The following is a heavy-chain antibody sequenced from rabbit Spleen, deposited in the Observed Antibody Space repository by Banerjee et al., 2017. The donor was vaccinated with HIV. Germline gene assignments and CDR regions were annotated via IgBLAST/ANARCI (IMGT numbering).Heavy chain of an antibody. CDR3: ARDGAGSSYFNL. CDR2: IDPVFGIT. D-gene: IGHD8-1*01. CDR1: GFTLSSYY. Sequence: QLEESGGGLVQPGGSLKLSCKASGFTLSSYYMNWVRQAPGKGLEGIGSIDPVFGITYYANWVNGRFSISREIAQNTVFLQMTSLTSVYTATYFFARDGAGSSYFNLWGPGTLVTVS. J-gene: IGHJ4*01. V-gene: IGHV1S7*01.